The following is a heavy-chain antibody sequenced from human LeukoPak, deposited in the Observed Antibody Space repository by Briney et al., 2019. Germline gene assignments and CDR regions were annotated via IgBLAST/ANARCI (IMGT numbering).Heavy chain of an antibody. CDR2: INPNSGGT. CDR1: GYTFTGYY. Sequence: GASVKVSCKASGYTFTGYYMPWVRQAPGQGLEWIGWINPNSGGTNYAQKFQGRVTMTRDTSFSSAYMELSRLRSDDTAVYYCARDPCSGGRCYSLTLDYWGQGTLVTVSS. V-gene: IGHV1-2*02. D-gene: IGHD2-15*01. J-gene: IGHJ4*02. CDR3: ARDPCSGGRCYSLTLDY.